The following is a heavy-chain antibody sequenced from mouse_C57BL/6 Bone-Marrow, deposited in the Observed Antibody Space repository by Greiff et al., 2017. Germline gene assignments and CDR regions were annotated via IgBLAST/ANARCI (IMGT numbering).Heavy chain of an antibody. D-gene: IGHD2-14*01. Sequence: VQLQQPGAELVKPGASVKLSCKASGYTFTSYWMQWVKQRPGQGLEWIGEIDPSDSYTNYNQKFKGKATLAVDTSSSTAYMQLSSLTSEDSAVYYCAREGTTVPWYFGFWGTGTTVTVSS. CDR3: AREGTTVPWYFGF. V-gene: IGHV1-50*01. CDR1: GYTFTSYW. CDR2: IDPSDSYT. J-gene: IGHJ1*03.